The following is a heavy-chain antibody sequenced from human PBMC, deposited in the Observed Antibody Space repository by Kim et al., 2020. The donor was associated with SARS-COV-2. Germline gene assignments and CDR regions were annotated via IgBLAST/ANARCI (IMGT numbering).Heavy chain of an antibody. Sequence: GGSLRLSCAASGFTFSSYAMTWVRQAPGKGLDWVSAIISGSGVGTYYANSVKVRFTISRDNSKNMLYLQMNSLRAEDTAVYYCVKEDGSSSGHYWGQGILVTVSS. CDR1: GFTFSSYA. V-gene: IGHV3-23*01. J-gene: IGHJ4*02. D-gene: IGHD6-6*01. CDR3: VKEDGSSSGHY. CDR2: IISGSGVGT.